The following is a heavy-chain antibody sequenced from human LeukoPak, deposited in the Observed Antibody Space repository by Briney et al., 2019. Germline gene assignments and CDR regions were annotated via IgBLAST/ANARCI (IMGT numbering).Heavy chain of an antibody. J-gene: IGHJ6*02. D-gene: IGHD6-13*01. V-gene: IGHV3-66*01. CDR1: GFTVSSNY. CDR3: ARGGAGGSWYGFDYYYYYGMDV. CDR2: IYSGGST. Sequence: GGSLRLSCAASGFTVSSNYMSWVRQAPGKGLEWVSVIYSGGSTYYADSVKGRFTISRDNSKNTLYLQMNSLRAEDTAVYYCARGGAGGSWYGFDYYYYYGMDVWGQGTTVTVSS.